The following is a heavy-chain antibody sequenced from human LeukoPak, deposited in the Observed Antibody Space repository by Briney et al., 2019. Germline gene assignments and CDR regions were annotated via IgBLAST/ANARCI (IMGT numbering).Heavy chain of an antibody. CDR3: ARDPAYYDSSGQTYFDY. Sequence: PGGSLRLSCAASGFTFSSYSMNWVRQAPGKGLEWVSYISSSSSTIYYADSVKGRFTISRDNAKNSLYLQMNSLRAEDTAVYYCARDPAYYDSSGQTYFDYWGQGTLVTVSS. D-gene: IGHD3-22*01. CDR1: GFTFSSYS. V-gene: IGHV3-48*01. CDR2: ISSSSSTI. J-gene: IGHJ4*02.